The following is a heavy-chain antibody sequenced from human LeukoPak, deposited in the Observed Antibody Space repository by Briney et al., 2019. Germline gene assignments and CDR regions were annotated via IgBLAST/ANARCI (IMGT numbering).Heavy chain of an antibody. J-gene: IGHJ4*02. V-gene: IGHV1-46*01. CDR3: ARESGANYHPTDY. Sequence: GASVKVSCKASGYTFTNYHMHWVRQAPGQGLEWMGIINPSGGFTTYAQNFRGRVTMTRDTSTSTVYMEVSSLRSEDTAVYYCARESGANYHPTDYWGQGTLVTVSS. CDR2: INPSGGFT. D-gene: IGHD4/OR15-4a*01. CDR1: GYTFTNYH.